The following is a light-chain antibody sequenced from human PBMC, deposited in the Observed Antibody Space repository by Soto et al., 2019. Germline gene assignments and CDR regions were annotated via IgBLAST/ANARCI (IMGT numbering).Light chain of an antibody. CDR2: YDS. CDR1: SFESKT. Sequence: SYELTQPPSVSVAPAKAATISCGGNSFESKTVHWYQQKPGQAPVLVIYYDSDRPSGIPERFSGSNSGNTATLTISRVEAGDEADYYCQVWDSSSNHVIFGGGTKLTVL. V-gene: IGLV3-21*04. J-gene: IGLJ2*01. CDR3: QVWDSSSNHVI.